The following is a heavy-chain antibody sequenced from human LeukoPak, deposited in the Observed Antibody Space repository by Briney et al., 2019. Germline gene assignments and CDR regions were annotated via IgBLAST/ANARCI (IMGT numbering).Heavy chain of an antibody. Sequence: GESLKISCKGSGYRFNAYWIAWVRQMPGKGLEWMGIIYPDDSDTRYSPSFQGQVTISVDKSINTAYLQWRSLKASDTAMYYCGRSGHYGTDVWGQGTTVIVSS. CDR3: GRSGHYGTDV. V-gene: IGHV5-51*01. D-gene: IGHD3-10*01. CDR2: IYPDDSDT. CDR1: GYRFNAYW. J-gene: IGHJ6*02.